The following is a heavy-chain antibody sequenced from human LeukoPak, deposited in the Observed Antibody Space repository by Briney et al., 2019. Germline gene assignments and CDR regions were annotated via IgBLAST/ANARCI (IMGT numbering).Heavy chain of an antibody. J-gene: IGHJ4*02. CDR2: IWYDGSNK. CDR1: GFTFSSYG. V-gene: IGHV3-33*01. Sequence: PGRSLRLSCAASGFTFSSYGMHWVRQAPGKGLEWVAVIWYDGSNKYYADSVKGRFTISRDNSKNTLYLQMNSLRAEDTAVYYCARDSSSWRMEYYFDYWGQGTLVTVSS. D-gene: IGHD6-13*01. CDR3: ARDSSSWRMEYYFDY.